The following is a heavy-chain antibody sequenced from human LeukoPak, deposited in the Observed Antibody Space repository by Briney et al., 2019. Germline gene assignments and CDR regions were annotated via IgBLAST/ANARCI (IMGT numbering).Heavy chain of an antibody. V-gene: IGHV3-53*01. D-gene: IGHD1-26*01. CDR2: IYSDGST. J-gene: IGHJ4*02. Sequence: GSLRLSCAASRFIVSGDFMSWVRQAPGKGLEWVSVIYSDGSTYYADSVKGRFTISRDNSKNTLDLQMTGLRAEDTAVYYCARERGRGRDSPWFDYWGQGTLVTVSS. CDR3: ARERGRGRDSPWFDY. CDR1: RFIVSGDF.